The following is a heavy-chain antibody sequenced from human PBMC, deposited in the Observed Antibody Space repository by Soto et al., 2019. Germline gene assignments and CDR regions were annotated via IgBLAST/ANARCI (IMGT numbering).Heavy chain of an antibody. CDR1: GFTVSSNY. V-gene: IGHV3-66*01. Sequence: GGSLRLSCAASGFTVSSNYMSWVRQAPGKGLEWVSVIYSGGSTYYADSVKGRFTISRDNSKNTLYLQMNSLRAEDTAVYYCARDLGANWFDPWGQGTLVTVSS. CDR2: IYSGGST. J-gene: IGHJ5*02. CDR3: ARDLGANWFDP. D-gene: IGHD1-26*01.